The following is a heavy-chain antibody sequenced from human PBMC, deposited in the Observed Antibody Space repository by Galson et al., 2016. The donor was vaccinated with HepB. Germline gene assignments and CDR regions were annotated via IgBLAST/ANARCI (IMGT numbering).Heavy chain of an antibody. CDR3: ARLEDEPRTQRPDY. D-gene: IGHD1-1*01. CDR1: GFTFRNFW. V-gene: IGHV3-7*01. J-gene: IGHJ4*02. Sequence: SLRLSCAASGFTFRNFWMSWVRQTPGKGLEWVANINKDGSERYYVDSVKGRLTVSRDNAKNSLYLQTNSLRAEDTALYYCARLEDEPRTQRPDYWGQGTLVTVSS. CDR2: INKDGSER.